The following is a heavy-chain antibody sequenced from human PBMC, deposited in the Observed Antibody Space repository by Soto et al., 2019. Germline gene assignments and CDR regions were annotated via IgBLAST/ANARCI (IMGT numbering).Heavy chain of an antibody. CDR1: GYRFTSYW. V-gene: IGHV5-10-1*01. Sequence: PGESVKMSCNGSGYRFTSYWISWVRQMPGKGLEWMWRIDPSDSYTNYSPSFQGHVTISADKSISTAYLQWSRLKASDTAMYYCAKLIYYYGMDVWGKGTRVTVSS. J-gene: IGHJ6*04. CDR2: IDPSDSYT. D-gene: IGHD1-1*01. CDR3: AKLIYYYGMDV.